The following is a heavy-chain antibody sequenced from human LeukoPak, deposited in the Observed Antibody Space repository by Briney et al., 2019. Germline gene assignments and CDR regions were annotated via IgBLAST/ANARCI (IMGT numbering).Heavy chain of an antibody. CDR1: GYTLTSYY. Sequence: ASVKVSYKVSGYTLTSYYMHWVRQAPGQGLEWMGIINPSGGSTSSAQKFQGRVTMTRDTSTSTVYMELSSLRSEDTAVYYCAREWVSGYYYGMDAWGQGTTVTVSS. V-gene: IGHV1-46*01. D-gene: IGHD1-26*01. J-gene: IGHJ6*02. CDR2: INPSGGST. CDR3: AREWVSGYYYGMDA.